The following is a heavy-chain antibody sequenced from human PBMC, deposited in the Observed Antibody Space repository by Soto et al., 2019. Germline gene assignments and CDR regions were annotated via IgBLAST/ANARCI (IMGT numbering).Heavy chain of an antibody. Sequence: GESLKISCKGSGYSFTSYCIGWVRKMPGKGLEWMGIIYPGDSDTRYSPSFQGQVTISADKSISTAYLQWSSLKASDTDMYYCARPPGGGGWYNGDAFDIWGQGTMVSVSS. CDR3: ARPPGGGGWYNGDAFDI. V-gene: IGHV5-51*01. CDR1: GYSFTSYC. J-gene: IGHJ3*02. CDR2: IYPGDSDT. D-gene: IGHD6-19*01.